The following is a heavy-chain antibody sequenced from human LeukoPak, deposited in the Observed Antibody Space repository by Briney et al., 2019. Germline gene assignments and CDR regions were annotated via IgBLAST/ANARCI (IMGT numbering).Heavy chain of an antibody. J-gene: IGHJ4*02. CDR3: ARARTHYSSSWYGY. CDR2: ISGSGGST. Sequence: GGSLRLSCAASGFTFSSYAMSWVRQAPGKGLEWVSAISGSGGSTYYADSVKGRFTISRDNSKNTLYLQMNSLRAEDTAVYYCARARTHYSSSWYGYWGQGTLVTVSS. V-gene: IGHV3-23*01. D-gene: IGHD6-13*01. CDR1: GFTFSSYA.